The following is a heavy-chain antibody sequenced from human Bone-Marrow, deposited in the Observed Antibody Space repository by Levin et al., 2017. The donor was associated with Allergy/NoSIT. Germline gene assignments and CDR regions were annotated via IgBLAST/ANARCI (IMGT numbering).Heavy chain of an antibody. CDR3: ARSYHHGPHYCDY. Sequence: SETLSLTCTVSGGSISSYYWSWIRQPPGKGLEWIGYIYYSGSTNYNPSLKSRVTISVDTSKNQFSLKLSSVTAADTAVYYCARSYHHGPHYCDYSGQGTLVTVSS. J-gene: IGHJ4*02. CDR1: GGSISSYY. V-gene: IGHV4-59*01. D-gene: IGHD1-14*01. CDR2: IYYSGST.